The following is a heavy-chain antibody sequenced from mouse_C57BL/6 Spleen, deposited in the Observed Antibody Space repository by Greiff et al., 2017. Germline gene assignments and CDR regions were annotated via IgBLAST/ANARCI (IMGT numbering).Heavy chain of an antibody. CDR1: GYTFTSYW. Sequence: QVQLQQPGAELVKPGASVKLSCKASGYTFTSYWMQWVKQRPGQGLEWIGEIDPSDSYTNYNQKFKGKATLTVDTSSSTAYMQLSSLTSEDSAVYYCARRDSSGYVAAYWGQGTLVTVSA. CDR3: ARRDSSGYVAAY. J-gene: IGHJ3*01. D-gene: IGHD3-2*02. V-gene: IGHV1-50*01. CDR2: IDPSDSYT.